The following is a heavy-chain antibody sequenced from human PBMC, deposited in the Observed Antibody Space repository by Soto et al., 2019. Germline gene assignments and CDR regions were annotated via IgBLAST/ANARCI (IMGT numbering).Heavy chain of an antibody. CDR2: ISYDGSNK. V-gene: IGHV3-30-3*01. J-gene: IGHJ1*01. CDR3: ARAVVGALPH. CDR1: GFTFSSYA. D-gene: IGHD1-26*01. Sequence: QVQLVESGGGVVQPGRSLRLSRAASGFTFSSYAMHWVRQAPGKGLEWVAVISYDGSNKYYADSVKGRFTISRDNSKNTLYLQMNSLRAEDTAVYYCARAVVGALPHWGQGTLVTVSS.